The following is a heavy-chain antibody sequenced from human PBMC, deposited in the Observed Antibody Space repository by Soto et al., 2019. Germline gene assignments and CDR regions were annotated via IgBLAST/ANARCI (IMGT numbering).Heavy chain of an antibody. D-gene: IGHD6-13*01. CDR3: ARGRSWYHY. CDR1: GGSVSSGSYY. CDR2: IYYSGST. V-gene: IGHV4-61*01. Sequence: QVQLQESGPGLVKPSETLSLTCTVSGGSVSSGSYYWSWIRQPPGKGLEWIGYIYYSGSTNYNPSLKSRVTISVDTSKNQFSLKLSSVTAADTAVYYCARGRSWYHYWGQGTLVTVSS. J-gene: IGHJ4*02.